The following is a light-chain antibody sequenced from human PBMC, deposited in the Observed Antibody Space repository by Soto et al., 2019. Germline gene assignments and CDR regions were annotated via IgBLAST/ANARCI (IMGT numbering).Light chain of an antibody. V-gene: IGKV1-6*01. Sequence: AIQVTQSPSSLSASVGDRVTITCRASQGIRNELSWYQQKPGKAPKFLIFAASNLQSGVPSRFSGSGSGTEFTLTISSLQPDDFATYYCQQYNSYSFGQGTKVDI. J-gene: IGKJ1*01. CDR3: QQYNSYS. CDR2: AAS. CDR1: QGIRNE.